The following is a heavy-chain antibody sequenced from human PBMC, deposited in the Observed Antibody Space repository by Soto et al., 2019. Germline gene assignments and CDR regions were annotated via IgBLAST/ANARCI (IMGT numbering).Heavy chain of an antibody. CDR3: ARDYSSSWYGFDY. D-gene: IGHD6-13*01. CDR1: GFTFSSYG. V-gene: IGHV3-33*01. Sequence: HPGGSLRLSCVASGFTFSSYGMHWVRQAPGKGLEWVAGIWYDGRDKYYADSLKGRFTISRDNSKNTLYLQMNSLSAEDTAVYYCARDYSSSWYGFDYWGQGTLVTVSS. CDR2: IWYDGRDK. J-gene: IGHJ4*02.